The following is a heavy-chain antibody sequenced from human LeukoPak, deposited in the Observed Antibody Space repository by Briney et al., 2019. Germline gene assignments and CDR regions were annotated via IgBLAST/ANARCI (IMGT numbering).Heavy chain of an antibody. CDR1: GGSVSSGGYY. CDR2: IYYNGNT. CDR3: AREPQRAESRWFDP. V-gene: IGHV4-61*08. J-gene: IGHJ5*02. Sequence: SETLSLTCSVPGGSVSSGGYYWSWIRQPPGKGLEWIGYIYYNGNTNYNPSLKSRVTISVDTSKNQFSLKLSSVTAADTAVYYCAREPQRAESRWFDPGGQGILVTVSS. D-gene: IGHD1-26*01.